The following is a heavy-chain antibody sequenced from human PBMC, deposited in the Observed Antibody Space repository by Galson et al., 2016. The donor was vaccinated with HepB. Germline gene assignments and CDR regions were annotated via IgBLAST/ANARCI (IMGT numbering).Heavy chain of an antibody. D-gene: IGHD3-22*01. V-gene: IGHV1-69*13. CDR3: ARRKDDSSGYYDWYFDL. J-gene: IGHJ2*01. CDR2: IIPMFGTA. Sequence: SVKVSCKASGGTFSSYALNWVRQAPGQGLEWMGGIIPMFGTANYAQKFQGRVTITADESTSTAYMELSSLRSEDTAVYYCARRKDDSSGYYDWYFDLWGRGTLVTVSS. CDR1: GGTFSSYA.